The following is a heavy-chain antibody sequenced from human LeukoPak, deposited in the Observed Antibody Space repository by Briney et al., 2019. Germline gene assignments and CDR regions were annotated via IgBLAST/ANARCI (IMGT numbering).Heavy chain of an antibody. D-gene: IGHD3-10*01. CDR2: ISAYNDNT. J-gene: IGHJ4*02. Sequence: ASVKVSCKASGYIFSNYGITWVRQAPGQGLEWMGWISAYNDNTNYAQNLQDRVTMTTDISTNTAYMELRNLRSDDTAVYYCAKGESSLLWFGETFDHWGQGTQVTVSS. CDR1: GYIFSNYG. CDR3: AKGESSLLWFGETFDH. V-gene: IGHV1-18*01.